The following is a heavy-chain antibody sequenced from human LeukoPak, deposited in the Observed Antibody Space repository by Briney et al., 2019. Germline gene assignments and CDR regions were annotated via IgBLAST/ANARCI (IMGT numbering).Heavy chain of an antibody. CDR3: ATLGGATIYYYYMDV. D-gene: IGHD1-26*01. J-gene: IGHJ6*03. CDR1: GGSISSGGYY. V-gene: IGHV4-30-2*01. CDR2: IDHSGST. Sequence: SETLSLTCTVSGGSISSGGYYWTRIRQPPGKGLEWIGYIDHSGSTYYNPSLKSRVTISVDRSKNQFSLKLSSVTAADTAVYYCATLGGATIYYYYMDVWGKGTTVTVSS.